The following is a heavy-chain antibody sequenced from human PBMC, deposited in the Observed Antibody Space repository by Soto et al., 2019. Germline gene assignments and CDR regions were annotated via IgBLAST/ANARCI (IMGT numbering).Heavy chain of an antibody. D-gene: IGHD2-2*01. CDR1: GFRFDDYA. J-gene: IGHJ3*02. V-gene: IGHV3-9*01. Sequence: EVQLVESGGGLVQPGRSLGLSCVASGFRFDDYAMHWVRQAPGKGLEWVSGISWDSNSIGYADSVKGRFTISRDSAKNSLYLQMNSPRAEDTALYYCVKDIEENQLLYDAFDIWGQGTMVTVSS. CDR2: ISWDSNSI. CDR3: VKDIEENQLLYDAFDI.